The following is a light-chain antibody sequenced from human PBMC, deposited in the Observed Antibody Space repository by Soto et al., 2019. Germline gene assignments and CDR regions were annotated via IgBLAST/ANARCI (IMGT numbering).Light chain of an antibody. CDR2: RAS. CDR1: QSVSSSY. CDR3: QQYGSSPRT. V-gene: IGKV3-20*01. Sequence: EIVLTQSPGTLSLSPGERATLSCRASQSVSSSYLAWYQQKPGQAPRLLIYRASSRATGIPDRFSGSGSGTDFTLTISRLAPEDFAVYYCQQYGSSPRTFGQGTKVDIK. J-gene: IGKJ1*01.